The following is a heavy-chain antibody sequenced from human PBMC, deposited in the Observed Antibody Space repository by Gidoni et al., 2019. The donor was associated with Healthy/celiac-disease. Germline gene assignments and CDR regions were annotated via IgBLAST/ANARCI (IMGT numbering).Heavy chain of an antibody. CDR2: ISGSGGST. CDR1: GFAFGRSG. J-gene: IGHJ6*03. V-gene: IGHV3-23*01. D-gene: IGHD6-6*01. CDR3: ANAPDGIAARLYYYYYMDV. Sequence: EVQLLESGGGLVQPGGSLGLSLAASGFAFGRSGMPWVRLVPGKGLEGVSPISGSGGSTYYEDSVKGRFTISRDNSKNTMYLQMNSLRAENTAVYYCANAPDGIAARLYYYYYMDVWGKGTTVTVSS.